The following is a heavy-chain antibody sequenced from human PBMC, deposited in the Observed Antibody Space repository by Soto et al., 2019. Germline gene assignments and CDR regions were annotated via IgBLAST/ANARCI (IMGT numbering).Heavy chain of an antibody. CDR1: GFTFTNYA. D-gene: IGHD1-1*01. V-gene: IGHV3-23*01. CDR3: ARDWTKCGY. J-gene: IGHJ4*02. CDR2: ISGSGGST. Sequence: PGGSLRLSCAASGFTFTNYAMSWVRRAPGKGLEWVSAISGSGGSTYYADSVKGRFTISRDNPKNTLYLQMSILRAEDTAVYYCARDWTKCGYWGQGTLVTVSS.